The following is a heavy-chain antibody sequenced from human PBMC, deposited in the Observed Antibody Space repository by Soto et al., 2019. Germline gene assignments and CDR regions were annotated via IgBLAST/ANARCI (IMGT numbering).Heavy chain of an antibody. D-gene: IGHD2-21*01. Sequence: SETLSLTCAVYGGSFSGYYWSWIRQPPGKGLEWIGEINHSGSTNYNPSLKSRVTISVDTSKNQFSLKLSSVTAADTAVYYCARGYSDPYWGQGTLVTVSS. CDR3: ARGYSDPY. CDR1: GGSFSGYY. V-gene: IGHV4-34*01. CDR2: INHSGST. J-gene: IGHJ4*02.